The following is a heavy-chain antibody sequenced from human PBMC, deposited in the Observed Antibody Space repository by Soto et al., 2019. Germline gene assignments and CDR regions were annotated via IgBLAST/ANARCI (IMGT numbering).Heavy chain of an antibody. CDR3: ARGGYCSGGSCYSRASATFDI. Sequence: QVQLQESGPGLVKPSETLSLTCTVSGGSISSYYWSWIRQPPGKGLEWIGYIYYSGSTNYNPSLKSRVTISVDTSKNQFSLKLSSVTAADTAVYYCARGGYCSGGSCYSRASATFDIWGQGTMVTVSS. CDR1: GGSISSYY. V-gene: IGHV4-59*01. J-gene: IGHJ3*02. CDR2: IYYSGST. D-gene: IGHD2-15*01.